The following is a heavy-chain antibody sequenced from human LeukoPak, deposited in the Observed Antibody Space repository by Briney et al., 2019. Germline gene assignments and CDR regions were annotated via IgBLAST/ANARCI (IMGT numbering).Heavy chain of an antibody. CDR2: ISSSSSYI. V-gene: IGHV3-21*01. D-gene: IGHD2-21*02. CDR1: GFTSSTYS. CDR3: ARSTGGDWYAFDI. Sequence: PGESLRLSCAASGFTSSTYSMNWVRQAPGKGLEWVSFISSSSSYIYYVDSVKGRFTISRHNAKNSLYLHMNSLRAEDTAVYYCARSTGGDWYAFDIWGQGTMVTVSS. J-gene: IGHJ3*02.